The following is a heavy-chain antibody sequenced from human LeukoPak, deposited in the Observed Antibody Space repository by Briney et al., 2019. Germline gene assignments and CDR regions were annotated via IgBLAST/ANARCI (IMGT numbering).Heavy chain of an antibody. CDR1: GFTFTTYW. V-gene: IGHV3-74*01. D-gene: IGHD3-16*01. CDR2: ISTDGSDT. Sequence: AGSLRLSCAASGFTFTTYWIHWARQAPGKGLVWVSVISTDGSDTRYTDSVKGRFTMSRDNAKNTVYLQMNSLRVEDTAVYYCATLSQTLPLDYWGQGVQVTVSS. CDR3: ATLSQTLPLDY. J-gene: IGHJ4*02.